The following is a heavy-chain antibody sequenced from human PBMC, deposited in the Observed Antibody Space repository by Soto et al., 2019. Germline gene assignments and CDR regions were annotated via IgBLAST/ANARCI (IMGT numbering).Heavy chain of an antibody. CDR3: ARDTLGGRRHYYYGMDV. V-gene: IGHV4-30-4*01. Sequence: QVQLQESGPGLVKPSQTLSLTCTVSSGSITNGDYYWSWIRQPPGKGLEWIGNIYYSGTTYYRPSLRRRLSIPIDTAKNQFSLKLSSVTAADTAVYYCARDTLGGRRHYYYGMDVWGQGTTVTVSS. CDR2: IYYSGTT. CDR1: SGSITNGDYY. J-gene: IGHJ6*02. D-gene: IGHD6-25*01.